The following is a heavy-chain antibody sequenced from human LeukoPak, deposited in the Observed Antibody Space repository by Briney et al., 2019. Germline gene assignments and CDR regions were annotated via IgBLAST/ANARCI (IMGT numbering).Heavy chain of an antibody. CDR2: IKQDASEK. D-gene: IGHD3-10*01. CDR3: ARDRGSYWYFDY. Sequence: GGSLRLSCAASGFTFSSYWMTWVRQAPGKGLEWVANIKQDASEKYYVDSVKGRFTISRDNAKNSLYLQMNSLRAEDTAQYYCARDRGSYWYFDYWGQGTLVTVSS. V-gene: IGHV3-7*01. J-gene: IGHJ4*02. CDR1: GFTFSSYW.